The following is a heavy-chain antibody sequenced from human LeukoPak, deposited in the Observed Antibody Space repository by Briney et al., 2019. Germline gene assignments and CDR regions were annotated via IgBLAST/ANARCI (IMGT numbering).Heavy chain of an antibody. CDR3: AKDRAGAN. CDR2: ISGSGNVT. Sequence: PGGSLKLSCVGSGFTFVKYAMTWVREAPGKGLEWVSVISGSGNVTYYAESVKGRFTISRDNSKRTLYLQMDSLRADDTAIYYCAKDRAGANWGQGTLVLVSS. V-gene: IGHV3-23*01. J-gene: IGHJ4*02. CDR1: GFTFVKYA.